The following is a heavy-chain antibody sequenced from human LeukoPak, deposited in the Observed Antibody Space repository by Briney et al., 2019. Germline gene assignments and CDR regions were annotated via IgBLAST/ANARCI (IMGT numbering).Heavy chain of an antibody. V-gene: IGHV1-46*01. CDR3: ARGVDSRYYCFDP. CDR2: INPSGSST. D-gene: IGHD3-3*01. CDR1: GFIFSSYY. J-gene: IGHJ5*02. Sequence: ASVKLSCTASGFIFSSYYMHWVRQAPGQGLEWMGIINPSGSSTSYTQNFKGRVTMTRHKSKNTVYMEMNSLRAEDTAVYYCARGVDSRYYCFDPWGQGTLVTVSS.